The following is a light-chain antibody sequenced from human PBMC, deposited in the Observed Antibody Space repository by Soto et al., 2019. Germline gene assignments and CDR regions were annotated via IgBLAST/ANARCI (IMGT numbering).Light chain of an antibody. CDR3: SSYGGSSNLV. CDR2: EVN. J-gene: IGLJ2*01. Sequence: QSALTQPPSASGSPGQSVTISCTGTSSDVGGYNYVSWYQQHPGKAPKLMIYEVNKRPSGVPDRFSGSKSGNTASLTVSGLQAEDEADYSCSSYGGSSNLVFGGGTKVTVL. V-gene: IGLV2-8*01. CDR1: SSDVGGYNY.